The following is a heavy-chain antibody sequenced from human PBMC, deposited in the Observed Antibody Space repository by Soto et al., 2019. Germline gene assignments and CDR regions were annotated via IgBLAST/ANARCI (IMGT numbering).Heavy chain of an antibody. J-gene: IGHJ4*02. D-gene: IGHD2-15*01. CDR1: GFIFSDYY. V-gene: IGHV3-11*06. CDR2: ISSSSSYT. CDR3: ARGLPHCSGGSCYSGLAY. Sequence: GGSLRLSCAASGFIFSDYYMSWSRQAPGKGLEWVSYISSSSSYTNYADSVKGRFTISRDNAKNSLYLQMNSLRAEGTAVYYCARGLPHCSGGSCYSGLAYWGQGTLVTVSS.